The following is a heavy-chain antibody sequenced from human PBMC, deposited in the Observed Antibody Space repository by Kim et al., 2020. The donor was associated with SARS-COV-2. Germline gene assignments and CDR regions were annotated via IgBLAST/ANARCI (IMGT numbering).Heavy chain of an antibody. D-gene: IGHD6-19*01. CDR3: GRSGSAWSVDY. Sequence: ASVKVSCKASGYSFNIYGIQWVRQAPGQRLEWMGWINAGDGNTKDSRRFQDTVTLTTDTSTTTVYMELSSLKYEDTAVYYCGRSGSAWSVDYWGQGTVVTVSS. J-gene: IGHJ4*02. CDR1: GYSFNIYG. CDR2: INAGDGNT. V-gene: IGHV1-3*01.